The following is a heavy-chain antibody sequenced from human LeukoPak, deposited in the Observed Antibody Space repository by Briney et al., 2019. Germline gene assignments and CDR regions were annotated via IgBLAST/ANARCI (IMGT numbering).Heavy chain of an antibody. CDR3: ARDVLLYYYYSSGYFDY. V-gene: IGHV4-39*07. D-gene: IGHD3-22*01. Sequence: SETLSLTCIVSVGSNRSSGYYWGWIRQPPGKGLEWIGSINYSGSTYYLPCHSRRVTMSVDTSKNQCCLRLSSVTAAYTAVYFCARDVLLYYYYSSGYFDYWGRGTLVSVSS. J-gene: IGHJ4*02. CDR1: VGSNRSSGYY. CDR2: INYSGST.